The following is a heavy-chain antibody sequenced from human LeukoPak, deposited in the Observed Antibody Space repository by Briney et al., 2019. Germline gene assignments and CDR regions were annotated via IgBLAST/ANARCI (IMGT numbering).Heavy chain of an antibody. CDR2: ISDGGSRT. Sequence: GGSLRLSCAASGFVFSSQDMGWVRQAPGKGLEWVSAISDGGSRTYYADSVKGRFIISRDNYKNSLHLQMNSLRAEDTAVYYCAKESGSRSYGAYFPHWGQGTLVTVSS. J-gene: IGHJ1*01. CDR1: GFVFSSQD. V-gene: IGHV3-23*01. D-gene: IGHD6-13*01. CDR3: AKESGSRSYGAYFPH.